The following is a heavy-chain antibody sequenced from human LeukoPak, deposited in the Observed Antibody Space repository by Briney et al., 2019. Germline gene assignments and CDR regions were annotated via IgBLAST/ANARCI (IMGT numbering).Heavy chain of an antibody. D-gene: IGHD1/OR15-1a*01. CDR3: ATDFNKGFDP. V-gene: IGHV3-48*04. J-gene: IGHJ5*02. Sequence: GGSLRLSCAASGFTFSNYNMNWVRQAPGKGLEWVSYISSSSGIIYYADSVKGRFTISRDNAKNSLYLQMDSLRVEVTAVYYCATDFNKGFDPWGQGTLVTVSS. CDR2: ISSSSGII. CDR1: GFTFSNYN.